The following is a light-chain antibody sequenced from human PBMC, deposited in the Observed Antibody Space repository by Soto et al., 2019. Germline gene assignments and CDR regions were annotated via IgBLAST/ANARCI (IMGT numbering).Light chain of an antibody. V-gene: IGKV3-20*01. CDR3: HEYGSSPIT. CDR1: QSINSDY. CDR2: VAS. J-gene: IGKJ5*01. Sequence: DIVLTQSPGTLSLSPGIRATLSCRASQSINSDYLAWYQHKPGQAPRLLIYVASSRATVIPDRFSGSGSGKDFTLTITRVETEDFVVYYCHEYGSSPITFGQGTRLEIK.